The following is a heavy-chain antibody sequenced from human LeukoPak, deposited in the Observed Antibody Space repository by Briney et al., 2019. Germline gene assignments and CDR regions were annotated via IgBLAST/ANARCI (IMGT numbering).Heavy chain of an antibody. D-gene: IGHD6-19*01. CDR2: IYFSGDT. J-gene: IGHJ3*02. Sequence: SETLSLTCTVSGGSISTYYWSWIRQPAGKGLEWIGRIYFSGDTNYNPSLKSRVTMSVDTSKNQFSLKLTSVSAADTAVYYCASASGLNDAFDIWGQGTMVIVSS. CDR1: GGSISTYY. CDR3: ASASGLNDAFDI. V-gene: IGHV4-4*07.